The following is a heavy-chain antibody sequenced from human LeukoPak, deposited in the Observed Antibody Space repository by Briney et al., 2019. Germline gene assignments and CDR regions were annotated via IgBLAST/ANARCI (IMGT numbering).Heavy chain of an antibody. CDR1: GYTFSSYW. CDR3: ARRSNHEWFDT. Sequence: GESLKISCKGSGYTFSSYWIGWVRQMPGKGQEWMGIIYPGDSDTRYSPSFQGQVTISADKSISTAYLQWSSLKASDSAMYYCARRSNHEWFDTWGQGTLVTVSS. CDR2: IYPGDSDT. J-gene: IGHJ5*02. V-gene: IGHV5-51*01. D-gene: IGHD2-2*01.